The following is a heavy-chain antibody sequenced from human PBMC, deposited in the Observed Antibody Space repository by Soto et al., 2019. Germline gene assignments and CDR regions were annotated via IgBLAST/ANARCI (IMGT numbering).Heavy chain of an antibody. CDR1: GFTFSSYG. CDR3: AKDSLAYCGGDCYSPVY. Sequence: QVQLVESGGGVVQPGRSLRLSCAASGFTFSSYGMHWVRQAPGKGLAWVAVISYDGSNKYYADSVKGRFTISRDNSKNTLYLQMNSLRAEDTAVYYCAKDSLAYCGGDCYSPVYWGQGTLVTVSS. V-gene: IGHV3-30*18. CDR2: ISYDGSNK. J-gene: IGHJ4*02. D-gene: IGHD2-21*02.